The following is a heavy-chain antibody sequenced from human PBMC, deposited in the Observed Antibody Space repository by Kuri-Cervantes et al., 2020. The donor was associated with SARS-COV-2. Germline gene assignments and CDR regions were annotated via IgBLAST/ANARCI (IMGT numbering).Heavy chain of an antibody. CDR1: GGSLSDYY. V-gene: IGHV4-34*01. Sequence: ESLKISCAVYGGSLSDYYWSWIRQPPGKGLEWIGEINPTGGTNYNPSLNSRLTISPDTSRSQFSLKLSSVTAADTAVYYCARVFTASFDFWGQGTLVTVSS. J-gene: IGHJ4*02. CDR2: INPTGGT. CDR3: ARVFTASFDF.